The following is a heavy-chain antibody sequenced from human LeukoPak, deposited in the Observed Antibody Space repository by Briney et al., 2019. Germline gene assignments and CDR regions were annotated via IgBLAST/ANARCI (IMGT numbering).Heavy chain of an antibody. V-gene: IGHV1-8*01. Sequence: ASVKVSCKASGYSFTSYDISWVRQATGQGLEWMGWMNPNTGKTGYAQKFQGRVTMTRNTSISTAYMELSSLRSEDTAVYYCARDPGSSGWYVSHWFDPWGQGTLVTVSS. CDR3: ARDPGSSGWYVSHWFDP. CDR1: GYSFTSYD. J-gene: IGHJ5*02. D-gene: IGHD6-19*01. CDR2: MNPNTGKT.